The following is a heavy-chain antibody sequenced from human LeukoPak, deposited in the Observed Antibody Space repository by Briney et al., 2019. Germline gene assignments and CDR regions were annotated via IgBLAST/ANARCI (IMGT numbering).Heavy chain of an antibody. CDR1: GGSISSGGYY. J-gene: IGHJ3*02. CDR2: IYHSGST. CDR3: ASVRFLEWFVDI. Sequence: SETLSLTCTVSGGSISSGGYYWSWIRQPPGKGLEWIGYIYHSGSTYYNPSLKSRVTISVDRSKNQFSLKLSSVTATDTAVYYCASVRFLEWFVDIWGQGTMVTVSS. D-gene: IGHD3-3*01. V-gene: IGHV4-30-2*02.